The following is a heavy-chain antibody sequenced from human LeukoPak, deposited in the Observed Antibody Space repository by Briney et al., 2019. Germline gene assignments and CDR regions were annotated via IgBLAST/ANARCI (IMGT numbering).Heavy chain of an antibody. Sequence: SETLSLTCTVSGGSISSSSYDWGWIRQPPGKGLEWIGSVYYSGSTYYNPSLRSRITISLDTSKNQFSLKLSSVTAADTAVYYCARHGSYFGYWGQGTLVTVSS. CDR2: VYYSGST. D-gene: IGHD1-26*01. J-gene: IGHJ4*02. CDR1: GGSISSSSYD. CDR3: ARHGSYFGY. V-gene: IGHV4-39*07.